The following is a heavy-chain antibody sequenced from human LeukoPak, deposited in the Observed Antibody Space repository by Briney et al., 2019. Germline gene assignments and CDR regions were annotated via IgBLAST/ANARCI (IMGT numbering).Heavy chain of an antibody. CDR1: GGSISSYY. Sequence: PSETRSLTCTVSGGSISSYYWSWIRQPAGKGLEWIGRIYTSGSTNYNPSLKSRVTMSVDTSKNQFSLKLSSVTAADTAVYYCARATRPSGYCSSTSCYPGGFDYWGQGTLVTVSS. V-gene: IGHV4-4*07. D-gene: IGHD2-2*01. CDR2: IYTSGST. J-gene: IGHJ4*02. CDR3: ARATRPSGYCSSTSCYPGGFDY.